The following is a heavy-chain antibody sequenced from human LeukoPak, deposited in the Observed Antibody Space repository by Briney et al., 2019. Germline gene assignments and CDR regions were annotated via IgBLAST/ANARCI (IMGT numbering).Heavy chain of an antibody. J-gene: IGHJ4*02. CDR2: IHYSGST. CDR3: ARLRDYDILTGYHFDY. Sequence: SETLSLTCTVSGDSISSSNYYWGWIRQPPGKGLEWIGSIHYSGSTSYSPSLKGRVTISVDTSKNQFSLNLASVTAADTAVYYCARLRDYDILTGYHFDYWGQGTLVTVSS. CDR1: GDSISSSNYY. D-gene: IGHD3-9*01. V-gene: IGHV4-39*01.